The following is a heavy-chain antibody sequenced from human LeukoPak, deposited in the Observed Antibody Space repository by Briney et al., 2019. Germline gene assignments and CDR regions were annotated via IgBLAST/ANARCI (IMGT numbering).Heavy chain of an antibody. J-gene: IGHJ4*02. CDR1: GFMFRSFG. D-gene: IGHD6-13*01. CDR2: IGYDGRNE. Sequence: PGGSLRLSCATSGFMFRSFGMNWVRQAPGKGLEWVAIIGYDGRNENYADSVRGRFTISRDNSKNTLYLQMNSLRDDDTAVYYCARSMNLGIAAALGYWGQGTLVAVSS. CDR3: ARSMNLGIAAALGY. V-gene: IGHV3-33*01.